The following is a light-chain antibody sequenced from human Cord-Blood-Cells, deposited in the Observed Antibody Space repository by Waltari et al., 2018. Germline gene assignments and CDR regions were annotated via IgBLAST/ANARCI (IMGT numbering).Light chain of an antibody. V-gene: IGLV2-14*01. CDR1: SSDVGGYNY. CDR2: DVS. J-gene: IGLJ2*01. Sequence: QSALTQPASVSGSPGQSITISCTGTSSDVGGYNYVSWYQQHPGKAPKLMIYDVSNRPSGVSYCVSGSKAGNTASLTLFGLQAEDEADFYCSSYTSSSTLVVFGGGTKLTVL. CDR3: SSYTSSSTLVV.